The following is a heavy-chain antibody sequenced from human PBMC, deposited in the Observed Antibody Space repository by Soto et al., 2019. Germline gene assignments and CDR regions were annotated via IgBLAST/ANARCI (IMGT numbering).Heavy chain of an antibody. D-gene: IGHD5-18*01. CDR1: GGSIRSYY. Sequence: SETLSLTCTVSGGSIRSYYCTWIRQPPGKGLEWLGYIFYSGSTFYNPSLKSRVTISIHTSKGQFSLQLTSVTAADTAVYYCARGAADTAMVDSWGQGTLVTVSS. CDR3: ARGAADTAMVDS. J-gene: IGHJ4*02. CDR2: IFYSGST. V-gene: IGHV4-59*01.